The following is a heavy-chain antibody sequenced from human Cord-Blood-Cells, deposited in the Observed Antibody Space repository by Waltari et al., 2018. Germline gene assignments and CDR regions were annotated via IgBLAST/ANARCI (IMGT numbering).Heavy chain of an antibody. Sequence: EVQLVESGGGLVQPGRSLRLSCAASGFTFDDYAMHWVRQAPGKGLEWVSGISWNSGSIGYADSVKGRFTISRYNAKNSLYLQMNSLRAEDTALYYCAKDYDVWSGYYDYWGQGTLVTVSS. CDR1: GFTFDDYA. V-gene: IGHV3-9*01. D-gene: IGHD3-3*01. CDR3: AKDYDVWSGYYDY. CDR2: ISWNSGSI. J-gene: IGHJ4*02.